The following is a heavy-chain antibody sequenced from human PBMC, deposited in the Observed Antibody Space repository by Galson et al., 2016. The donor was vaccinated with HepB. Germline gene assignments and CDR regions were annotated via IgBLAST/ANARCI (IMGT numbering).Heavy chain of an antibody. Sequence: SLRLSCAASGFIFSYYGMHWVRQAPGTGLEWVAVISDAGSNKYYADSVKGRFTISRDNSKNAMYLQINSLRAEATSVYYCAKGSEGPATALRYFDWQHVGDWYFYLWGRGTLVTVSS. J-gene: IGHJ2*01. CDR3: AKGSEGPATALRYFDWQHVGDWYFYL. CDR2: ISDAGSNK. D-gene: IGHD3-9*01. V-gene: IGHV3-30*18. CDR1: GFIFSYYG.